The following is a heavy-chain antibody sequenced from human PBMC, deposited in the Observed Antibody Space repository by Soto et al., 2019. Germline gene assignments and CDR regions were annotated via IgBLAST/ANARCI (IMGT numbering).Heavy chain of an antibody. V-gene: IGHV3-7*03. Sequence: PGGSLRLSCVVSGFSFSSVWMTWVRQAPGKGLECVANIKYDGSEEYYVDSVKGRFTISRDNAKNTLYLQMNSLRDEDTAVYFCARYYDYSGGTSGGMDVWGQGTTVTVSS. CDR1: GFSFSSVW. D-gene: IGHD3-16*01. J-gene: IGHJ6*02. CDR3: ARYYDYSGGTSGGMDV. CDR2: IKYDGSEE.